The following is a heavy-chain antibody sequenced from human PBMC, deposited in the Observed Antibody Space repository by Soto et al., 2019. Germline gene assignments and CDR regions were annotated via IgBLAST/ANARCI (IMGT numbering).Heavy chain of an antibody. CDR1: GGSVSSGGYS. CDR2: IHQSGST. Sequence: SETLSLTCAVSGGSVSSGGYSWGWIRQPPGQGLEWVGYIHQSGSTYYSPSLKSRVNISVDRSQNQFSLKLNSVTAADTAVYYGDRRSCNSASSYYYGMDVWGQGTTVTVSS. J-gene: IGHJ6*02. V-gene: IGHV4-30-2*01. CDR3: DRRSCNSASSYYYGMDV. D-gene: IGHD2-15*01.